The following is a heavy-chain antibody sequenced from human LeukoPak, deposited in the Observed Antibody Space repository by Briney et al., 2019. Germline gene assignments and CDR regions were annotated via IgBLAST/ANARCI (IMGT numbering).Heavy chain of an antibody. J-gene: IGHJ4*02. CDR3: ARGTQNSFDY. Sequence: PGGSLRLSCAASGFTFSSYSMGWVRQAPGKGLEWVSSISSSSHYIYYADSVKGRFTISRDNAKNFLYLQMNSLRAEDTAVYYCARGTQNSFDYWGQGTLVTVPS. CDR2: ISSSSHYI. D-gene: IGHD2/OR15-2a*01. CDR1: GFTFSSYS. V-gene: IGHV3-21*01.